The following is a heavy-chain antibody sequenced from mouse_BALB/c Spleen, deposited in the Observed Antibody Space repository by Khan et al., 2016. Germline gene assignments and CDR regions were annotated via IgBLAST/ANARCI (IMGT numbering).Heavy chain of an antibody. V-gene: IGHV5-12*02. CDR3: ARQDYYYGSSYAMDY. CDR1: GFTFSDYY. D-gene: IGHD1-1*01. J-gene: IGHJ4*01. CDR2: ISNGGGST. Sequence: EVELVESGGGLVQPGGSLKLSCATSGFTFSDYYMYWVRQTPEKRLEWVAYISNGGGSTYYPDTVKGRFTISRDTAKNTLYLQMSRLKSEDTAMYYCARQDYYYGSSYAMDYWGQGTSVTVSS.